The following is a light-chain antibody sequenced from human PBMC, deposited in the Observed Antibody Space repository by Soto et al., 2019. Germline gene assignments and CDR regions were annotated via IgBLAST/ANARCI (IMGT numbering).Light chain of an antibody. J-gene: IGKJ1*01. Sequence: DIQMTQSPSTLSASVGDRVTITCRASQSISSWLAWYQQKPGKAPRLLIYDAPYLERGVPSRFSGSGSGTEFTLTISDLQPDDLATYYCQQYNSFWAFGQGTKVDIK. V-gene: IGKV1-5*01. CDR3: QQYNSFWA. CDR1: QSISSW. CDR2: DAP.